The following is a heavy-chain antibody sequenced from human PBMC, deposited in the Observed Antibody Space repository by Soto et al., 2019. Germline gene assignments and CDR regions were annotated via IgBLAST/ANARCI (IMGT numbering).Heavy chain of an antibody. D-gene: IGHD3-22*01. Sequence: QVQLVQSGAEVKKPGSSVKVSCKASGGTFSSYAISWVRQAPGQGLEWMGGIIPIFGTANYTHKFQGRVTITADESTSTAYMELSSLRSEDTAVYYCASRYYYDSSGYYSHTKFDYWGQGTLVTVSS. CDR1: GGTFSSYA. V-gene: IGHV1-69*01. CDR2: IIPIFGTA. CDR3: ASRYYYDSSGYYSHTKFDY. J-gene: IGHJ4*02.